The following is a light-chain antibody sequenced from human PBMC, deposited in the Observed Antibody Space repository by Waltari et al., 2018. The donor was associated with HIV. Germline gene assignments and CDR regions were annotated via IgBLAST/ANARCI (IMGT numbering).Light chain of an antibody. CDR3: AAWDASRRGVE. CDR1: SSNIGSNY. J-gene: IGLJ2*01. Sequence: QSVLTQPPSASGTPGQRVTISCSGSSSNIGSNYVYWYQQLPGTAPKLLIYGNNQRPPGAPDHFLGPKLGTSAPRAISGLGSEEGVDYYGAAWDASRRGVEFGGGPKLTVL. V-gene: IGLV1-47*01. CDR2: GNN.